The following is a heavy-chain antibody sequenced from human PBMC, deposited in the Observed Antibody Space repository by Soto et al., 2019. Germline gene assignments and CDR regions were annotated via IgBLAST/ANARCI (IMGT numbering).Heavy chain of an antibody. CDR2: IVSRGTTT. V-gene: IGHV3-48*03. CDR3: ARGLRSSGYAMDV. D-gene: IGHD6-13*01. J-gene: IGHJ6*02. Sequence: GALRLSCAASGFAFNSYEMNWVRQAPGKGLEWVSYIVSRGTTTYYADSVKGRFTMSRDNAKNSLYLQMNSLRAEDTAVYYCARGLRSSGYAMDVWGQGTTVTVSS. CDR1: GFAFNSYE.